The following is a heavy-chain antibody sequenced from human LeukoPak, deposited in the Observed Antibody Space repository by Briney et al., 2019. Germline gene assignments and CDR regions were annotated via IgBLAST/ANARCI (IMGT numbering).Heavy chain of an antibody. CDR1: GFTFSSYA. V-gene: IGHV3-30*04. CDR2: ISYDGSNK. D-gene: IGHD3-10*01. J-gene: IGHJ4*02. CDR3: ARAWGVRTMVRGVTKD. Sequence: GGSPRLSCAASGFTFSSYAMHWVRQAPGKGLEWVAVISYDGSNKYYADSVKGRFTISRDNSKNTLYLQMNSLRAEDTAVYYCARAWGVRTMVRGVTKDWGQGTLVTVSS.